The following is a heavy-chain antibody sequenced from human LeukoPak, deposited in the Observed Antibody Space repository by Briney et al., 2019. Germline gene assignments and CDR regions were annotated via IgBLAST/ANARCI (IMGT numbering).Heavy chain of an antibody. V-gene: IGHV3-21*01. D-gene: IGHD2-2*01. CDR3: ARDVQNAQGYFDY. Sequence: GGSLRLSCAPSGFTFSSYSMNWVRQAPGKGLEWVSSISSSSSYIYYADSVKGRFTISRDNAKNSLYLQMNSLRAEDTAVYYCARDVQNAQGYFDYWGQGTLVTVSS. CDR2: ISSSSSYI. J-gene: IGHJ4*02. CDR1: GFTFSSYS.